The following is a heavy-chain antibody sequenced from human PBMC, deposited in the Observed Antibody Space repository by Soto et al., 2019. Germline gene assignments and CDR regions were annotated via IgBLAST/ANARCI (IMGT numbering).Heavy chain of an antibody. J-gene: IGHJ5*02. CDR2: INPNSGGT. D-gene: IGHD2-2*01. CDR3: ARVGYCSSTCCSQGDGFVP. CDR1: GYTFTGYY. V-gene: IGHV1-2*04. Sequence: QVQLVQSGAEVKKPGASVKVSCKASGYTFTGYYMHWVRQAPGQGLEWMGWINPNSGGTNYAQKFLGWVTMTRDTAISTAYMELGRLGSDDTAVYYCARVGYCSSTCCSQGDGFVPLGQGTLVTVSS.